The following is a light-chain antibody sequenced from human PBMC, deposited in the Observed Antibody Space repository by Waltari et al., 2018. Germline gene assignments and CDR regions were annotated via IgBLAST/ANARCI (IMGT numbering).Light chain of an antibody. CDR2: EVN. V-gene: IGLV2-11*01. CDR1: SSDVGGYNY. CDR3: YSYADSYTWV. J-gene: IGLJ3*02. Sequence: QSALTQPRSVSGSPGQSVTISCSGTSSDVGGYNYVSWYQQHPGKAPKFIIYEVNKRPSGFPDRFSGSKSGNTASLTISGLQDEDEADYYCYSYADSYTWVFGGGTKLTVL.